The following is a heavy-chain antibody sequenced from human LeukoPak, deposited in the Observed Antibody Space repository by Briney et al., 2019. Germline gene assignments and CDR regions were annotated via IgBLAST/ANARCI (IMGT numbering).Heavy chain of an antibody. CDR3: ASEFFYTTSVFDI. V-gene: IGHV3-74*01. Sequence: GGSLRLSCAASGFAFTNYWVHWVRQAPGKGLMWVSRIKSDGSDTIYADSVKGRFTISIDNAKNSLYLQMNSLRAEDTALYYCASEFFYTTSVFDIWGQGTMVTVSS. J-gene: IGHJ3*02. D-gene: IGHD2-2*02. CDR1: GFAFTNYW. CDR2: IKSDGSDT.